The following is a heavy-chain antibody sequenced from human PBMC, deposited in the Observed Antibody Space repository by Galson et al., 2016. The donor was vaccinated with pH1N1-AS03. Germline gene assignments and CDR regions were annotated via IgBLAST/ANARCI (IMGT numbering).Heavy chain of an antibody. V-gene: IGHV3-7*03. CDR1: GFTISNFG. J-gene: IGHJ4*02. Sequence: SLRLSCAASGFTISNFGMLWVRQAPGQGLEWVANIRQDGSEKYYVDSVEGRFTISRDNAKNSLYLQMNSLRDEDRAVYYCAREALPDYYHSSGPIDYWGQGTLVTVSS. CDR3: AREALPDYYHSSGPIDY. CDR2: IRQDGSEK. D-gene: IGHD3-22*01.